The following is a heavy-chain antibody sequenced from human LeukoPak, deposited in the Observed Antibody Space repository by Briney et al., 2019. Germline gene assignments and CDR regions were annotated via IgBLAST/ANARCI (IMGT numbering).Heavy chain of an antibody. CDR1: GFTFSSYA. V-gene: IGHV3-23*01. J-gene: IGHJ6*02. Sequence: PGVSLGLSCAASGFTFSSYAMSWVRQAPGKGLEWVSAISGSGGSTYYADSVKGRFTISRDNSKNTLYLQMNSLRAEDTAVYYCAKDQAQQWLPQGLWYYYGMDVWGQGTTVTVSS. CDR2: ISGSGGST. CDR3: AKDQAQQWLPQGLWYYYGMDV. D-gene: IGHD6-19*01.